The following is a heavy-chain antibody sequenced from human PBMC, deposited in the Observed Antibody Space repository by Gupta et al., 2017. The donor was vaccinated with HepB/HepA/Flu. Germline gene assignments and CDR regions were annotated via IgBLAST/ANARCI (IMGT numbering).Heavy chain of an antibody. CDR2: IRESGGPT. D-gene: IGHD6-19*01. Sequence: EVQLLESGGGLVQPGGSLRLSCTASGFTFSTYGLSWVRQAPGKGLEWVSTIRESGGPTDYGAPVKGRFTVSRDNSKNTLYLQMDSRRAGDTAVYYCAKRPVHSSAWYYFDDWGTGALV. CDR1: GFTFSTYG. CDR3: AKRPVHSSAWYYFDD. J-gene: IGHJ4*02. V-gene: IGHV3-23*01.